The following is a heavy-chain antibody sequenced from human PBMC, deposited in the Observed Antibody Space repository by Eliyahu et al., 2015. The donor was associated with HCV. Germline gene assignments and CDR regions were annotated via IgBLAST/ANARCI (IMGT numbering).Heavy chain of an antibody. CDR2: IKSKTDGGTT. V-gene: IGHV3-15*07. Sequence: EVYLVESGGGLVKPGGSLRLSCAASGFTFSNAWXNWVRQAPGKGLEWVGRIKSKTDGGTTDYAAPVKGRFTITRDDSKKTLYLQMNSLKTEDTAVYYCATGDCSGGSCLSYYYYGMDVWGQGTTVTVSS. D-gene: IGHD2-15*01. J-gene: IGHJ6*02. CDR1: GFTFSNAW. CDR3: ATGDCSGGSCLSYYYYGMDV.